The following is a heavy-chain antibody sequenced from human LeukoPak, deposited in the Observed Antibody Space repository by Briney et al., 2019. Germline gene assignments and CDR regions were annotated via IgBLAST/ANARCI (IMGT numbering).Heavy chain of an antibody. J-gene: IGHJ4*02. V-gene: IGHV4-59*01. CDR1: GGSFRGYY. CDR3: ARVLRNWNDGVVYFDY. Sequence: PSETLSLTCAVYGGSFRGYYWSWIRQPPGKGLEWIGYIYYSGSTNYNPSLKSRVTISVDTSKNQFSLKLSSVTAADTAVYYCARVLRNWNDGVVYFDYWGQGTLVTVSS. D-gene: IGHD1-1*01. CDR2: IYYSGST.